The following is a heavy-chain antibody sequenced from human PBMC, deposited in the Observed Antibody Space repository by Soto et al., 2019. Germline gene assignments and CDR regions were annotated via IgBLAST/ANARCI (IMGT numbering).Heavy chain of an antibody. Sequence: PGGSLRLSCAASGFTFSSYGMHWVRQAPGKGLEWVAVISYDGSNKYYADSVKGRFTISRDNSKNTLYLQMNSLRAEDTAVYYCAKDKQRVLTGFDYWGQGTLVTVSS. D-gene: IGHD3-10*01. J-gene: IGHJ4*02. CDR2: ISYDGSNK. CDR1: GFTFSSYG. V-gene: IGHV3-30*18. CDR3: AKDKQRVLTGFDY.